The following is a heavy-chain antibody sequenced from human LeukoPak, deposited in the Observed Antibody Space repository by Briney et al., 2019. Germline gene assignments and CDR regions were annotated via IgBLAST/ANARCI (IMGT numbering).Heavy chain of an antibody. CDR2: ISYSGST. Sequence: SETLSLTCTVPGGSVSSGSYYWSWIRQPPGKGLEWIGYISYSGSTNYNPSLKSRVTISADTSKNQFSLKLSSVTAADTAVYYCARGGQLWPRDDYWGQGTLVTVSS. CDR3: ARGGQLWPRDDY. CDR1: GGSVSSGSYY. J-gene: IGHJ4*02. V-gene: IGHV4-61*01. D-gene: IGHD3-16*01.